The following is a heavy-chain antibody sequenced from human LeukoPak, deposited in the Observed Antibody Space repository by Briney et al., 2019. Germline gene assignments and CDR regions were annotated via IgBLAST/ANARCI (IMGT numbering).Heavy chain of an antibody. CDR2: ISSSGSTI. CDR3: ARDRVSYYDSSGYFPNDY. Sequence: PGGSLRLSCAASGFTSSDYYMSWIRQVPGKGLEWVSYISSSGSTIYYADSVKGRFTISRDNAKNSLYLQMNSLRAEDTAVYYCARDRVSYYDSSGYFPNDYWGQGTLVTVSS. J-gene: IGHJ4*02. CDR1: GFTSSDYY. D-gene: IGHD3-22*01. V-gene: IGHV3-11*01.